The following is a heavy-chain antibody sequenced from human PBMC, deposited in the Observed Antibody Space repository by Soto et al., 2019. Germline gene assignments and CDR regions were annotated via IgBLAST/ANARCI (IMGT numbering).Heavy chain of an antibody. CDR3: EKGNHDFWSGYYFDP. V-gene: IGHV3-30*18. CDR1: GFTFSSYG. CDR2: ISYDGSNK. D-gene: IGHD3-3*01. J-gene: IGHJ5*02. Sequence: GGSLRLSCAASGFTFSSYGMHWVRQAPGKGLEWVAVISYDGSNKYYADSVKGRFTISRDNSKNTLYLQMNSLRAEDTAVYYCEKGNHDFWSGYYFDPWGQGTLVTVYS.